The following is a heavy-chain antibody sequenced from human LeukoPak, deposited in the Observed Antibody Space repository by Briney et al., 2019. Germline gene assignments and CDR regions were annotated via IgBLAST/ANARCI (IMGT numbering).Heavy chain of an antibody. CDR2: IHYSGSS. CDR3: VLAPNSNWFDF. V-gene: IGHV4-59*08. J-gene: IGHJ4*02. D-gene: IGHD2-15*01. CDR1: GDSICSFY. Sequence: SETLSLTCSVSGDSICSFYWNWLRQSPGRGLEWIGNIHYSGSSIYNTSLRSRVTMSIDTSTKQFFLKLRSVTAADTAVYYCVLAPNSNWFDFWGQGTLVTVSS.